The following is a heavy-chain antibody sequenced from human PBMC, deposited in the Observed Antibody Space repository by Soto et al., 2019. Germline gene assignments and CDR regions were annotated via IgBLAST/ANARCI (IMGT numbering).Heavy chain of an antibody. Sequence: GGSLRLSCASSGFTFSSYAMSWVRQAPGKGLEWVSAISGSGGSTYYADSVKGRFTISRDNSKNTLYLQMNSLRAEDTAVYYCAKDLSDSGIPYWGQGTLVTVSS. CDR3: AKDLSDSGIPY. D-gene: IGHD2-21*01. CDR1: GFTFSSYA. J-gene: IGHJ4*02. CDR2: ISGSGGST. V-gene: IGHV3-23*01.